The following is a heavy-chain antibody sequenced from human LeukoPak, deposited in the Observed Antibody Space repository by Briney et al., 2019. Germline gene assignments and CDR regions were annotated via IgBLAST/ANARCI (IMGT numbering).Heavy chain of an antibody. J-gene: IGHJ5*02. CDR2: IGGSGGST. V-gene: IGHV3-23*01. Sequence: GGSLRLSCAASGFTFSSYAMSWVRQAPGKGLEWVSAIGGSGGSTYYADSVKGRFTISRDNSKNTLYLQMNSLRAEDTAVYYCAKGTERWLPQCSADPWGQGTLVTVSS. D-gene: IGHD5-24*01. CDR1: GFTFSSYA. CDR3: AKGTERWLPQCSADP.